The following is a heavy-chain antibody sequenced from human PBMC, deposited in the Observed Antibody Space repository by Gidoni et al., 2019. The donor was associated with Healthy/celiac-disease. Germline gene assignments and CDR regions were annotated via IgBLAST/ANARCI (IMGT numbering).Heavy chain of an antibody. Sequence: EVQLVESGGGLVQPGGSLRLSCAASGLPFSSYDMHWVRQATGKGLEWVSAIGTAGDTYYPGSVKGRFTISRENAKNSLYLQMNSLRAGDTAVYYCARSQILTMVRGVSNYYYYYGMDVWGQGTTVTVSS. CDR2: IGTAGDT. V-gene: IGHV3-13*04. CDR3: ARSQILTMVRGVSNYYYYYGMDV. J-gene: IGHJ6*02. CDR1: GLPFSSYD. D-gene: IGHD3-10*01.